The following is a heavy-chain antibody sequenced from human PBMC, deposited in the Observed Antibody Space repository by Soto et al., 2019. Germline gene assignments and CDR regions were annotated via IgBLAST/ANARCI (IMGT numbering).Heavy chain of an antibody. CDR1: GGSVSSSNW. CDR3: ARGPGVVVSADDAFDI. D-gene: IGHD2-21*02. Sequence: QVQLQESGPGLVKPSGTLSLTCAVSGGSVSSSNWWSWVRQSPGKGLEWMGEIYHSGSGHYNPSLKSRATISLAKSKNQFSLRLTSVTAADTAVYYCARGPGVVVSADDAFDIWGPGTRVIVSS. CDR2: IYHSGSG. V-gene: IGHV4-4*02. J-gene: IGHJ3*02.